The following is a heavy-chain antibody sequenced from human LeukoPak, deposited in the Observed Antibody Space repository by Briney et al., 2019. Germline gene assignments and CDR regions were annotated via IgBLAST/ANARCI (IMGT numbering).Heavy chain of an antibody. CDR3: SRDPHYYDSSAMGNWFDP. Sequence: SETLSLTCTVSGGSISSYYWSWIRQPPGKGLEWIGYIYYSGSTNYNPSLKSRVTISVDTSKNQFSLKLSSVTAADTAVYYCSRDPHYYDSSAMGNWFDPWGQGTLVTVSS. V-gene: IGHV4-59*01. CDR1: GGSISSYY. CDR2: IYYSGST. J-gene: IGHJ5*02. D-gene: IGHD3-22*01.